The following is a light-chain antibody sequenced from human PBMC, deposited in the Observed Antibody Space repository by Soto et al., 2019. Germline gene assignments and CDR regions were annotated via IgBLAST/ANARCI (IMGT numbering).Light chain of an antibody. CDR1: QSVGSNY. Sequence: VLNQYPGTLALSPLERANISCRASQSVGSNYLAWYQQQPGQAPRLLIYGASNRATGIPDRFSGSGSGTDFTLTISSLQPDDFATYHCQQYNSYSCGQGTPGDIK. CDR3: QQYNSYS. V-gene: IGKV3-20*01. CDR2: GAS. J-gene: IGKJ1*01.